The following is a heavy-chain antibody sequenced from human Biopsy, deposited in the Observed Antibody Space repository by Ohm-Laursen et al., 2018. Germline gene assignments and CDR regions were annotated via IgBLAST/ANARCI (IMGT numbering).Heavy chain of an antibody. D-gene: IGHD2-8*02. J-gene: IGHJ5*02. Sequence: SLRLSCAASGFKFSTYVMSWVRQAPGKGLEWISYISRSSSTIYYADSVKGRFTISRDNGKNSLYLQMNSLRAEDTAVYYCARDSLVGGLSWGQGTLVTVSS. CDR2: ISRSSSTI. CDR3: ARDSLVGGLS. CDR1: GFKFSTYV. V-gene: IGHV3-48*01.